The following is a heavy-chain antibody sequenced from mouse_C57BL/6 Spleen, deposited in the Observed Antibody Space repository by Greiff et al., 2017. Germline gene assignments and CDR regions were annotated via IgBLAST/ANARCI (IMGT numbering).Heavy chain of an antibody. CDR3: AVGGSSSYMDY. V-gene: IGHV1-61*01. CDR2: IYPSDSET. D-gene: IGHD1-1*01. J-gene: IGHJ4*01. CDR1: GYTFTSYW. Sequence: QVQLQQPGAELVRPGSSVKLSCKASGYTFTSYWMDWVKQRPGQGLEWIGNIYPSDSETHYNQKFKDKATLTVDKSSSTAYMQRSSLTSEDSAVYYCAVGGSSSYMDYWGQGTSVTVSS.